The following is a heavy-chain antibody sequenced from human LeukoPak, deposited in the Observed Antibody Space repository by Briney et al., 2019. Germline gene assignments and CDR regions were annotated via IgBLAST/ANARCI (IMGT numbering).Heavy chain of an antibody. D-gene: IGHD3-22*01. CDR2: IYHSVST. CDR1: GGSISSSNW. Sequence: SETLSLTCAVSGGSISSSNWWSWVRQPPGKGLEWIGEIYHSVSTNYNPSLKSRVTISVDKSKNQFSLKPSSVTAADTAVYYCARAKYYYDSSGYSPYYFDYWGQGTLVTVSS. V-gene: IGHV4-4*02. J-gene: IGHJ4*02. CDR3: ARAKYYYDSSGYSPYYFDY.